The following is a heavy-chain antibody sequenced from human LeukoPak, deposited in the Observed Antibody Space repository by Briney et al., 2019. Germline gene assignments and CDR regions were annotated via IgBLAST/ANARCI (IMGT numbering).Heavy chain of an antibody. J-gene: IGHJ4*02. CDR3: AREAPSGYLDY. D-gene: IGHD3-3*01. CDR1: GGTFSSYA. CDR2: IIPIFGTA. Sequence: ASVRVSCKASGGTFSSYAISWVRQAPGQGLEWMGGIIPIFGTANYAQKFQGRVTITADESTSTAYMELSSLRSEDTAVYYCAREAPSGYLDYWGQGTLVTVSS. V-gene: IGHV1-69*13.